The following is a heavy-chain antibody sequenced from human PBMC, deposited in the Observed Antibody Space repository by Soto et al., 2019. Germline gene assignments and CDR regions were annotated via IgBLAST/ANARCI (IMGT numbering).Heavy chain of an antibody. V-gene: IGHV4-31*03. CDR2: FYYSGIT. CDR3: ARSVFP. CDR1: GGSISTGGYY. J-gene: IGHJ5*02. Sequence: QVQLQESGPGLVKPSQTLSLTCTVSGGSISTGGYYWNWIRQHPGKGLEWIGYFYYSGITYYNPSLKSRVTISVNTSQNQFSLKLSSVTAADTAVYYCARSVFPWGQGTLVTVSS.